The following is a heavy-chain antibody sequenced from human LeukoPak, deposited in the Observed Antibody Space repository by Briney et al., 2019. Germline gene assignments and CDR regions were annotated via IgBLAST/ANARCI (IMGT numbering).Heavy chain of an antibody. J-gene: IGHJ6*03. CDR1: GGSFSGYY. CDR2: INHSGST. D-gene: IGHD6-6*01. CDR3: AGMYSSSPYYYYYYYMDV. V-gene: IGHV4-34*01. Sequence: SETLSLTCAVYGGSFSGYYWSWIRQPPGKGLEWIGEINHSGSTNYNPSLKSRVTISVDTSKNQFSLKLSSVTAADTAVYYFAGMYSSSPYYYYYYYMDVWGKGTTVTVSS.